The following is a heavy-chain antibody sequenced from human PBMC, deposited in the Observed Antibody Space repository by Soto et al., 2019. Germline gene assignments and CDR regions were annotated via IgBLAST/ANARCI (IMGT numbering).Heavy chain of an antibody. V-gene: IGHV3-21*01. D-gene: IGHD1-26*01. CDR1: GFTFNSYT. CDR2: ISSGSRYI. J-gene: IGHJ4*02. CDR3: ARDGLTVQATTNFDS. Sequence: GGSLRLSCVTSGFTFNSYTLNWVRHAPGKGLEWVSSISSGSRYIYYADSVKGRFTVSRDNTRNSIELQMSSLRAEDTAMYYCARDGLTVQATTNFDSWGQGTLVTVSS.